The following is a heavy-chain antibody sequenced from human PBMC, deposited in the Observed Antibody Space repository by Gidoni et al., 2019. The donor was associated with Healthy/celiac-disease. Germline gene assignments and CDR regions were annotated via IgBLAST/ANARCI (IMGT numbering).Heavy chain of an antibody. CDR3: AKDPLGVAPKAWFDP. CDR2: IRGSGGRT. V-gene: IGHV3-23*01. J-gene: IGHJ5*02. D-gene: IGHD3-3*01. CDR1: GFTFSSYA. Sequence: EVQLLESGGGLVQPGGSLRLSCAASGFTFSSYAMSWFRQAPGKGLAWVSAIRGSGGRTYYENSGRGRFTISRDNSKNTLYRKMNSRGAEETAVNYGAKDPLGVAPKAWFDPWGQGTRVTVP.